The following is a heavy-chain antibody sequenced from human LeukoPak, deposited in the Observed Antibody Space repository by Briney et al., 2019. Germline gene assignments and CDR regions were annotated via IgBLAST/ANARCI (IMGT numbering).Heavy chain of an antibody. Sequence: GASVKVSCKVSGYTLTELSMHWVRQAPGKGLEWMGGFDPEDGETIYAQKFQGRVTMTEDTSTDTAYMELSSLRSEDTAVYYCATSKGLWFGSDSYYYYGMDVWGKGTTVTVSS. V-gene: IGHV1-24*01. D-gene: IGHD3-10*01. CDR1: GYTLTELS. CDR3: ATSKGLWFGSDSYYYYGMDV. J-gene: IGHJ6*04. CDR2: FDPEDGET.